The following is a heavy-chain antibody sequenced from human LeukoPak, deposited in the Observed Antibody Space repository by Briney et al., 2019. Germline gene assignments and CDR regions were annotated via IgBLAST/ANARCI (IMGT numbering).Heavy chain of an antibody. CDR2: ITDSGGAT. V-gene: IGHV3-23*01. CDR3: TKLPIVGNWFDP. Sequence: PGGSLRLSCAASGFTFSTYAMSWVRQAPGKGLGWVSGITDSGGATFYADSVKGRFTISRDNSKSAVFLQMNSLRAEDTAVYYCTKLPIVGNWFDPWGQGTLVTVSS. CDR1: GFTFSTYA. D-gene: IGHD3-22*01. J-gene: IGHJ5*02.